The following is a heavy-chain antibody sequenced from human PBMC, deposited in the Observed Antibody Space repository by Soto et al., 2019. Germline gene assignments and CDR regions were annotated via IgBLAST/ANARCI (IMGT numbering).Heavy chain of an antibody. D-gene: IGHD6-19*01. J-gene: IGHJ4*02. CDR1: GGSFSGYY. CDR3: ARGKAWQWLAYFDY. V-gene: IGHV4-34*01. Sequence: QVQLQQWGAGLLKPSETLSLTCAVYGGSFSGYYWSWIRQPPGKGLEWIGEINHSGSTNYNPSLKSRVTQSVDTSKNQFSLKLSSVTAADTAVYYCARGKAWQWLAYFDYWGQGTLVTVSS. CDR2: INHSGST.